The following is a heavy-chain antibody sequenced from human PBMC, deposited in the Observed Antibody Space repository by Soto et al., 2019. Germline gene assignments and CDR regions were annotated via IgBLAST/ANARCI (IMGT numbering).Heavy chain of an antibody. J-gene: IGHJ6*02. CDR3: ARALYYYDSSAYYGYYGMDV. CDR2: IYYSGST. D-gene: IGHD3-22*01. CDR1: GGSVSSGSYY. V-gene: IGHV4-61*01. Sequence: PSETLSLTCTVSGGSVSSGSYYWSWIRQPPGKGLEWIGYIYYSGSTNYNPSLKSRVTISVDTSKNQFSLTLSSVTAADTAVYYCARALYYYDSSAYYGYYGMDVWGQGTTVTVS.